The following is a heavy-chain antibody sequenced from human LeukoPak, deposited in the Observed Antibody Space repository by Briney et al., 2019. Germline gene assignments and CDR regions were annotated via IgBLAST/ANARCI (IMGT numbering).Heavy chain of an antibody. V-gene: IGHV3-21*01. CDR1: GFTLSSYS. D-gene: IGHD3-16*02. Sequence: PGGSLRLSCAASGFTLSSYSMNWVRQAPGKGLEWVSSIISSSSYIYYADSVRGRFTISRDNAKNSLYLQMNSLRAEDTAVYYCARGRTYDYVWGSYRWYSFDYWGQGTLVTVSS. CDR2: IISSSSYI. J-gene: IGHJ4*02. CDR3: ARGRTYDYVWGSYRWYSFDY.